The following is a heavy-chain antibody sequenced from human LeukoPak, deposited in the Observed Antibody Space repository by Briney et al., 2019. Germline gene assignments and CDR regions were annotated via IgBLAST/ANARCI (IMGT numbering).Heavy chain of an antibody. V-gene: IGHV3-23*01. CDR1: GFTFSIYD. Sequence: PGGSLRLSCAASGFTFSIYDMSWVRQAPGKGLEWVSSITTSGGSTFYADSVVGRFTISRDNSRNTLYLQTNSLSAEDTAVYYCAKRGNPTVGHHYLDVWGKGTTVSVSS. D-gene: IGHD1-1*01. J-gene: IGHJ6*03. CDR2: ITTSGGST. CDR3: AKRGNPTVGHHYLDV.